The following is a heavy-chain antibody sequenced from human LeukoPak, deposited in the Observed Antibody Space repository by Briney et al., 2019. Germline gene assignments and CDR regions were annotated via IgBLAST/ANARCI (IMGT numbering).Heavy chain of an antibody. CDR2: ISGRDNII. J-gene: IGHJ4*02. V-gene: IGHV3-48*01. Sequence: GPSLRLSCEASGFTFRTHSMSWVRQDPGKGLEWVSYISGRDNIIYYADSVRGRFTKSRDNAKASLFLQMDSRRAEDTAVYFCARVASYHEGPWYFDYWGRGTLVSVSS. CDR1: GFTFRTHS. CDR3: ARVASYHEGPWYFDY.